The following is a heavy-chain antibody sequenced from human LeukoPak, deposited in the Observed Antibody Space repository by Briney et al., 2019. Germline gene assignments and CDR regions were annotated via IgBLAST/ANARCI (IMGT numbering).Heavy chain of an antibody. D-gene: IGHD3-10*01. V-gene: IGHV3-30-3*01. CDR2: ISYDGSNE. J-gene: IGHJ4*02. Sequence: PGRSLRLSCSASGFTFGSYAMHWVRQAPGKGLEWVALISYDGSNENYADSVKGRFTISRDNSKNTLYLQMDSLRAEDTAVYYCAREPYYCVSGSYYGDYWGQGTLVTVSS. CDR1: GFTFGSYA. CDR3: AREPYYCVSGSYYGDY.